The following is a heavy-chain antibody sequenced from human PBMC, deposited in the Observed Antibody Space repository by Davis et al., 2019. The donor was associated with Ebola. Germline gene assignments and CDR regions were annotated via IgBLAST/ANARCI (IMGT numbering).Heavy chain of an antibody. CDR3: ARVGWELLSPFDY. J-gene: IGHJ4*02. Sequence: GESLKISCAASGFTVSSNHMSWVRQAPGKGLEWVSSISGSGGSTYYADSVKGRFIISRDNSKNTLYLQMNSLRAEDTAVYYCARVGWELLSPFDYWGQGTLVTVSS. CDR1: GFTVSSNH. V-gene: IGHV3-23*01. D-gene: IGHD1-26*01. CDR2: ISGSGGST.